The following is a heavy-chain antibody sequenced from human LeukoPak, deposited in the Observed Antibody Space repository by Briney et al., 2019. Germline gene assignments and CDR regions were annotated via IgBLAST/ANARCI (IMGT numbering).Heavy chain of an antibody. Sequence: GGSLRLSCAASGFTFSDYYMSWIRQAPGKGLEWVSYISSSGSTIYYADSVKGRFTISRDNAKNSLYLQMNSLRAEDTAVYYCAREVSGFGDSEYYYYYYMDVWGKGTTVTVSS. J-gene: IGHJ6*03. V-gene: IGHV3-11*04. CDR1: GFTFSDYY. CDR2: ISSSGSTI. D-gene: IGHD3-10*01. CDR3: AREVSGFGDSEYYYYYYMDV.